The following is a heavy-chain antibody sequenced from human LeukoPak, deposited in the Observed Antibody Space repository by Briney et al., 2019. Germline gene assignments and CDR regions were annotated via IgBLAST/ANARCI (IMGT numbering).Heavy chain of an antibody. CDR3: ARVPTMVRGLITYYYYYMDV. Sequence: SETLSLTCAVYGGSFSGYYWSWIRQPPGKGLEWIGEINHSGSTNYNPSLKSRVTISVDTSKNQFSLKLSSVTAADTAVYYCARVPTMVRGLITYYYYYMDVWGKGTTVTVSS. CDR2: INHSGST. D-gene: IGHD3-10*01. J-gene: IGHJ6*03. V-gene: IGHV4-34*01. CDR1: GGSFSGYY.